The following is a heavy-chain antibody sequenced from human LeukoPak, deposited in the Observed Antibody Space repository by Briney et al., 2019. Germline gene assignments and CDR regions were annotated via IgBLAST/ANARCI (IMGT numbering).Heavy chain of an antibody. V-gene: IGHV3-21*01. CDR1: GFTFSSYS. J-gene: IGHJ4*02. CDR3: ARGPASIAVAGSYY. Sequence: GGSLRLXCAASGFTFSSYSMNWVRQAPGKGLEWVSSISGSSDSIDYIYYADSVKGRFTISRDNAKNSLYLQMSSLRAEDTAVYYCARGPASIAVAGSYYWGQGTLVTVSS. D-gene: IGHD6-19*01. CDR2: ISGSSDSIDYI.